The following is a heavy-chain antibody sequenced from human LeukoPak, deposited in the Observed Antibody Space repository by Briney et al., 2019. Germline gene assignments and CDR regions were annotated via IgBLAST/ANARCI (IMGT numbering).Heavy chain of an antibody. Sequence: PGGSLRLSCAASGFTFSSYGMHWLRQAPGKGLEWVAVIWFDGSNKYYADSVKGRLTISRDNSKNTLYLQMNRLRAEDTAVYFCAREPFLTEWLPNYFDYWGQGTLVAVSS. V-gene: IGHV3-33*01. CDR3: AREPFLTEWLPNYFDY. CDR1: GFTFSSYG. CDR2: IWFDGSNK. D-gene: IGHD5-12*01. J-gene: IGHJ4*02.